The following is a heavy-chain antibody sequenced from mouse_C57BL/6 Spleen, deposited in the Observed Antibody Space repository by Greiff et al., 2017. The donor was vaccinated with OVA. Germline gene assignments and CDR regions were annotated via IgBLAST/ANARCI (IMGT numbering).Heavy chain of an antibody. CDR2: SRNKANDYTT. V-gene: IGHV7-1*01. CDR3: ARGKTIDGYYWYFDV. D-gene: IGHD2-3*01. CDR1: GFTFSDYY. J-gene: IGHJ1*03. Sequence: EVHLVESGGGLVQSGRSLRLSCATSGFTFSDYYMEWVRQAPGKGLEWIAASRNKANDYTTEYSASVKGRFIVSRDTSQSILYLQMNALRAEDTAIYYCARGKTIDGYYWYFDVWGTGTTVTVSS.